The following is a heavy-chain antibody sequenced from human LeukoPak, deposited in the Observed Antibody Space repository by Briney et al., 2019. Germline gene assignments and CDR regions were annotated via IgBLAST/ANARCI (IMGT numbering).Heavy chain of an antibody. Sequence: ASVKVSCKASGGTFSSYAISWVRQAPGQGLEWMGRIIPILGIANYAQKFQGRVTITADKSTSTTYMELSSLRAEDTAVYSCARTRDGYNYDAFDIWGQGTMVTVSS. D-gene: IGHD5-24*01. CDR2: IIPILGIA. J-gene: IGHJ3*02. CDR1: GGTFSSYA. V-gene: IGHV1-69*04. CDR3: ARTRDGYNYDAFDI.